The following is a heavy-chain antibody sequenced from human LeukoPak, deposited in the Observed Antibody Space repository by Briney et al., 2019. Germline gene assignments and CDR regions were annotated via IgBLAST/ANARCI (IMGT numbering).Heavy chain of an antibody. CDR2: ISSSGSTI. J-gene: IGHJ4*02. CDR1: GFTFSSYS. Sequence: GGSLRLSCAASGFTFSSYSMNWVRQAPGKGLEWVSYISSSGSTIYYADSVKGRFTISGDNAKNSLYLQMNSLRAEDTAVYYCARRSYSSGWYDYWGQGTLVTVSS. V-gene: IGHV3-48*04. D-gene: IGHD6-19*01. CDR3: ARRSYSSGWYDY.